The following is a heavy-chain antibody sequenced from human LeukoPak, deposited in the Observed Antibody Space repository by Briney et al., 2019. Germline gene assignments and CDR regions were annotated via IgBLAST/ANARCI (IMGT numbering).Heavy chain of an antibody. CDR2: ISSSSSTI. Sequence: PGGSLRLSCAASGFTFSSYDMHWVRQAPGKGLEWVSYISSSSSTIYYADSVKGRFTISRDNAKNSLYLQMNSLRAEDTAVYYCARRHMVTTISSYGMDVWGQGTTVTVSS. CDR1: GFTFSSYD. D-gene: IGHD5-12*01. J-gene: IGHJ6*02. CDR3: ARRHMVTTISSYGMDV. V-gene: IGHV3-48*04.